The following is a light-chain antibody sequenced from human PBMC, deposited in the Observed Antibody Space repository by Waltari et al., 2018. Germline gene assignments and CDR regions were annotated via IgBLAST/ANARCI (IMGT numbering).Light chain of an antibody. J-gene: IGLJ3*02. CDR2: DVS. CDR1: SSDVGGYDH. Sequence: QSALTQPAYVSGSPGQSITLSCSGTSSDVGGYDHVSWYQRHPGKAPKLMIYDVSKRPSGVSSRFSGSKSGTTASLTISGLQAEDEADYYCSSYTRSDAWVFGGGTKLTVL. CDR3: SSYTRSDAWV. V-gene: IGLV2-14*03.